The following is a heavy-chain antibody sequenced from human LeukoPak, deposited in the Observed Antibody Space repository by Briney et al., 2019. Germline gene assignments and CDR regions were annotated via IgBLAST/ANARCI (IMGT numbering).Heavy chain of an antibody. V-gene: IGHV4-38-2*02. CDR1: GYSISSGYY. CDR2: IYHSGST. CDR3: ARAISYYYASGSYGALDY. Sequence: PSETLSLTCTVSGYSISSGYYWGWIRQPPGKGLEWIGSIYHSGSTYYNPSLKSRVTISVDTSKNQFSLKLSSVTAAGTAVYYCARAISYYYASGSYGALDYWGQGTLVTVSS. D-gene: IGHD3-10*01. J-gene: IGHJ4*02.